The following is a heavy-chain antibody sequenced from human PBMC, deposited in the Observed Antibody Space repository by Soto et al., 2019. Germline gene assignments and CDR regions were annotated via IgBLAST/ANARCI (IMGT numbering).Heavy chain of an antibody. CDR1: GGSFSGYY. CDR3: AREIEY. V-gene: IGHV4-59*01. CDR2: IYYSGST. J-gene: IGHJ4*02. Sequence: SETLSLTCAVYGGSFSGYYWSWIRQPPGKGLEWIGYIYYSGSTNYNPSLKSRVTISVDTSKNQFSLKLSSVTAADTAVYYCAREIEYWGQGTLVTSPQ.